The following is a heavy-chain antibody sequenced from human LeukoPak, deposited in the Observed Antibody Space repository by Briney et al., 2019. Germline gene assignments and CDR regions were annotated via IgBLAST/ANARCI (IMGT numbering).Heavy chain of an antibody. J-gene: IGHJ6*02. CDR2: INWNGGST. CDR1: GFTFDDYG. D-gene: IGHD1-26*01. CDR3: ARGGPGSYYYYGMDV. Sequence: GGSLRLSCAASGFTFDDYGMSWVRQAPGKGLEWVSGINWNGGSTGYADSVKGRFTISRDNAKNSLYLQMNSLRAEDTALYHCARGGPGSYYYYGMDVWGQGTTVTVSS. V-gene: IGHV3-20*01.